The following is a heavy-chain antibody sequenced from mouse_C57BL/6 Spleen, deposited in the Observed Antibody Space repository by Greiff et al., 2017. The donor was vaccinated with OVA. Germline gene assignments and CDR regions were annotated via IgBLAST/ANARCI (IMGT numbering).Heavy chain of an antibody. CDR3: TTESSGGFAY. J-gene: IGHJ3*01. CDR1: GFNIKDDY. V-gene: IGHV14-4*01. CDR2: IDPENGDT. D-gene: IGHD3-2*02. Sequence: VQLQQSGAELVRPGASVKLSCTASGFNIKDDYMHWVKQRPEQGLEWIGWIDPENGDTEYASKFQGKATITADTSSNTAYLQLSSLTSEDTAVYYCTTESSGGFAYWGQGTLVTVSA.